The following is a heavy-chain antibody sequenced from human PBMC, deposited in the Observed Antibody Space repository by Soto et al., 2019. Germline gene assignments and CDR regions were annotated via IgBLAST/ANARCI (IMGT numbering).Heavy chain of an antibody. D-gene: IGHD2-15*01. CDR3: ARGDGFTPGGAFDI. CDR2: IYYSGST. V-gene: IGHV4-59*08. CDR1: GGSISSYY. Sequence: SETLSLTCTVSGGSISSYYWSWIRQPPGKGLEWIGYIYYSGSTYYNPSLKSRVTISVDTSKNQFSLKLSSVTAADTAVYYCARGDGFTPGGAFDIWGQGTMVTVS. J-gene: IGHJ3*02.